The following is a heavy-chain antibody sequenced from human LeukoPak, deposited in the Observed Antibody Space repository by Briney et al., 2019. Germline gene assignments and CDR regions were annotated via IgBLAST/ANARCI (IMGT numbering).Heavy chain of an antibody. CDR1: GGSISSSSYY. Sequence: SETLSLTCTVSGGSISSSSYYWGWIRQPPGKGLEWIGSIYYSGSTYYNPSLKSRVTISVDTSKNQFSLKLSSVTAADTAVYYCARGNYYDGSGYFYYYYGMDVWGQGTTVTVSS. J-gene: IGHJ6*02. CDR2: IYYSGST. V-gene: IGHV4-39*01. CDR3: ARGNYYDGSGYFYYYYGMDV. D-gene: IGHD3-22*01.